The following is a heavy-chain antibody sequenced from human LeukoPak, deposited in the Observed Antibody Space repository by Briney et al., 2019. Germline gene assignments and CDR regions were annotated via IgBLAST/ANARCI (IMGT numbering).Heavy chain of an antibody. D-gene: IGHD2-2*01. CDR2: IIPVLGVS. V-gene: IGHV1-69*04. Sequence: ASVKVSCKASGGSFSSFVITWVRQAPGQGLEWMGRIIPVLGVSNFAQKFQGRVTITADKSTNTAHMELSSLRSEDTAVYYCARDSVPATAEVNWGQGTLVTVSS. J-gene: IGHJ4*02. CDR3: ARDSVPATAEVN. CDR1: GGSFSSFV.